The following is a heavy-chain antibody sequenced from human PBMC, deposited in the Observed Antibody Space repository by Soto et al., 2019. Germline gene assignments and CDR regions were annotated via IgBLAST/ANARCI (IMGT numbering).Heavy chain of an antibody. V-gene: IGHV4-34*01. Sequence: QVQLQQWGAGLLKPSETLSLTCAVYGGSFSGYYWSWIRQPPGKGLEWIGEINHSGSTNYNPSLKSRVTISVDTSKNQFSLKLSSVTAADTAVYYCASLYGSGPGSWGQGTLVTVSS. CDR1: GGSFSGYY. CDR3: ASLYGSGPGS. J-gene: IGHJ5*02. CDR2: INHSGST. D-gene: IGHD3-10*01.